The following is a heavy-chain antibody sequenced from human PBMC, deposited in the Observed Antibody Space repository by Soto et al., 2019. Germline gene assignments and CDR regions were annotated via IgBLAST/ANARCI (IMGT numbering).Heavy chain of an antibody. D-gene: IGHD6-19*01. Sequence: QVQLVQSGAEVKKPGASVKVSCKASGYTFTSYAIHWVRQAPGQRLEWMGWINAGNGNTKYSQKFQDRVTITRDTAASTANIELSSLRSEDTAVYYCARDLGGWPDYWGQGTLVTVSS. CDR2: INAGNGNT. J-gene: IGHJ4*02. V-gene: IGHV1-3*01. CDR1: GYTFTSYA. CDR3: ARDLGGWPDY.